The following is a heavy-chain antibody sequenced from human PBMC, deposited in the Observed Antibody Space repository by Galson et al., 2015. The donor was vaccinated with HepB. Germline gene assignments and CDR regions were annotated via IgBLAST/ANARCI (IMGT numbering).Heavy chain of an antibody. CDR3: ARGRMVRGVIILDAFDI. V-gene: IGHV6-1*01. Sequence: ETLSLTCTVSGGSISSYYWSWIRQSPSRGLEWLGRTYYRSKWYNDYAVSVKSRITINPDTSKNQFSLQLNSVTPEDTAVYYCARGRMVRGVIILDAFDIWGQGTMVTVSS. D-gene: IGHD3-10*01. CDR1: GGSISSYY. J-gene: IGHJ3*02. CDR2: TYYRSKWYN.